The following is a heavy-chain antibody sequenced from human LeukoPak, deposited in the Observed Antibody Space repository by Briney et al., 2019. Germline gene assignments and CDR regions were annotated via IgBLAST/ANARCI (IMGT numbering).Heavy chain of an antibody. CDR2: INHSGST. D-gene: IGHD6-19*01. CDR1: GGSFRGYY. V-gene: IGHV4-34*01. CDR3: ARVPQAVAGTVLRWFDP. Sequence: SETLSLTCAVYGGSFRGYYCSWIRQTPGKGLEWIGEINHSGSTNYNPSLKSRVTISVDTSKNQFSLKLSSVTAADTAVYYCARVPQAVAGTVLRWFDPWGQGTLVTVSS. J-gene: IGHJ5*02.